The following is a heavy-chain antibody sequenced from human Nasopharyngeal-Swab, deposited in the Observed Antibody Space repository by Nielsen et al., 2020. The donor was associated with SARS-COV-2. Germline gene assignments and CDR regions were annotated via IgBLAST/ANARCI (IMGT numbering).Heavy chain of an antibody. CDR2: ISYDGSNK. Sequence: GESLKISWAASGFTFSSYAMHWVSQAPGKGLEWVAVISYDGSNKYYADSVKGRFTISRDNSKNTLYLQMNSLRAEDTAVYYCARGGGGEGNYYMDVWGKGTTVTVSS. CDR3: ARGGGGEGNYYMDV. V-gene: IGHV3-30*04. D-gene: IGHD7-27*01. J-gene: IGHJ6*03. CDR1: GFTFSSYA.